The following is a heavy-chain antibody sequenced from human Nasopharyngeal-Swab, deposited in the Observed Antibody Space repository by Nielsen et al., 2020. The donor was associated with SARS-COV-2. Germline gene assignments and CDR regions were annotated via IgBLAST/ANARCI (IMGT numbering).Heavy chain of an antibody. D-gene: IGHD6-19*01. CDR1: GFTFSSYA. Sequence: GESLKISCAASGFTFSSYAMSWVRQAPGKGLEWVSAISGSGGSTYYADSVKGRFTISRDNSKNSLYLQMNSLRAEDTAVYYCARDSTIAVGRPLDYWGQGTLVTVSS. J-gene: IGHJ4*02. CDR2: ISGSGGST. V-gene: IGHV3-23*01. CDR3: ARDSTIAVGRPLDY.